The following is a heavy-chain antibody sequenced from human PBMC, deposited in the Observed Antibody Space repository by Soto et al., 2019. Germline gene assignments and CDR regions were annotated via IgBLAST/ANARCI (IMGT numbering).Heavy chain of an antibody. J-gene: IGHJ3*02. D-gene: IGHD2-15*01. CDR3: AKDAGYCSGGNCYSYHDAFDI. V-gene: IGHV3-23*01. CDR1: GFTFSSYA. Sequence: EVQLLESGGGLVQPGGSLRLSCAASGFTFSSYAMTWVRQAPGKGLEWVSAISGSGGGTYYADSVKGRFTISRDNSKNTLYLQLNCLRAEDSAVYYCAKDAGYCSGGNCYSYHDAFDIWGQGTLVTVSS. CDR2: ISGSGGGT.